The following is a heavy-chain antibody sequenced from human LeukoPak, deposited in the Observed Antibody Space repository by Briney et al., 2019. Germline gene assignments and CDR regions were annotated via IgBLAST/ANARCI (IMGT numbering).Heavy chain of an antibody. J-gene: IGHJ4*02. Sequence: GGSLRLSCAASGFTFDDYAMHWVRQAPGKGLEWVSGISWNSGSIGYADSVKGRFTISRDNAKNSLYLQMNSLRAEDTALYYCAKGVTFGGVIASFGYWGQGTLVTVSS. CDR3: AKGVTFGGVIASFGY. CDR1: GFTFDDYA. CDR2: ISWNSGSI. V-gene: IGHV3-9*01. D-gene: IGHD3-16*02.